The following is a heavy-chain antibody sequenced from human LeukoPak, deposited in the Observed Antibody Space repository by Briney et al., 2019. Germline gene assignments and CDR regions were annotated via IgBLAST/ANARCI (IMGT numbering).Heavy chain of an antibody. CDR3: ARPSRAYDAFDI. CDR1: GGSISSSSYY. V-gene: IGHV4-39*01. Sequence: ASETLSLTCTVSGGSISSSSYYWGWIGQPPGKGLEWIGSIYYSGSTYYNPSLKSRVTISVDTSKNQFSLKLSSVTAADTAVYYCARPSRAYDAFDIWGQGTMVTVSS. J-gene: IGHJ3*02. CDR2: IYYSGST.